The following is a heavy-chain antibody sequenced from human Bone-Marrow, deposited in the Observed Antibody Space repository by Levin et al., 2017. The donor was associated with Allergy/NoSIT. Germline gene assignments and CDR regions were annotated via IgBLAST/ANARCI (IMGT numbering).Heavy chain of an antibody. Sequence: PGGSLRLSCAASGFTFRSYAIHWVRQAPGKGLEWVAVISYDGIIKYYADSVKGRFTISRDNSKNTLYLQMNSLRSEDTAIYYCARGGTAAFPLSHQNWFDPWGQGTLVTVSS. CDR2: ISYDGIIK. D-gene: IGHD6-13*01. V-gene: IGHV3-30*04. J-gene: IGHJ5*02. CDR3: ARGGTAAFPLSHQNWFDP. CDR1: GFTFRSYA.